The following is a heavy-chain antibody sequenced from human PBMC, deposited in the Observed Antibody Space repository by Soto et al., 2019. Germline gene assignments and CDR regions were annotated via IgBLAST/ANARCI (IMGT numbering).Heavy chain of an antibody. CDR3: ARDRNYHLSGYYDAFDV. D-gene: IGHD3-9*01. CDR2: IGEDGGIS. CDR1: GFNFKDYW. J-gene: IGHJ3*01. V-gene: IGHV3-7*01. Sequence: EVQLVESGGGLVQPGGSLRLSCAGSGFNFKDYWMTWVRQAPGKGLEWLANIGEDGGISNYVDSVKGRFTISRDNVKNSLDLQINSQRAEDTAVYYCARDRNYHLSGYYDAFDVWGQGTVVTVSS.